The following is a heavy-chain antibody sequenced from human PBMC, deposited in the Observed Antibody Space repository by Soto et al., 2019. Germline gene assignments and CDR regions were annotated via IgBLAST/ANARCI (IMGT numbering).Heavy chain of an antibody. V-gene: IGHV6-1*01. CDR3: ARGEQYSGRIFDY. CDR1: GDSVSSNSAD. CDR2: TYYRSKWYY. J-gene: IGHJ4*01. Sequence: SPTLSLTCAITGDSVSSNSADWNWVRQSPSRGLEWLGRTYYRSKWYYEYAVSVRGRITINPDTSKNQYSLQLNSVTPEDTAVYFCARGEQYSGRIFDYWGQGTLVTVSS. D-gene: IGHD1-26*01.